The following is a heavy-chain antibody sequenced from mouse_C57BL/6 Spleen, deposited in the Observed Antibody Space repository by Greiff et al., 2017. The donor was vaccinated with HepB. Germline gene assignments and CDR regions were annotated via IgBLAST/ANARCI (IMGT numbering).Heavy chain of an antibody. CDR2: ISGGGGNT. V-gene: IGHV5-9*01. CDR1: GFTFSSYT. J-gene: IGHJ3*01. D-gene: IGHD1-1*01. CDR3: AIQGYYGSSAY. Sequence: EVHLVESGGGLVKPGGSLKLSCAASGFTFSSYTMSWVRQTPEKRLEWVATISGGGGNTYYPDSVKGRFTISSDNAKNTLYLQMSSRRSEDTALYYCAIQGYYGSSAYWGQGTLVTVSA.